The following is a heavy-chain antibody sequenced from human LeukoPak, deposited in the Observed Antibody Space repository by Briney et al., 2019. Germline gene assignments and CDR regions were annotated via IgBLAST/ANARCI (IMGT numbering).Heavy chain of an antibody. D-gene: IGHD3-22*01. CDR3: ARGSVVVITEGYFDY. Sequence: GGSLRLSCAASGFTFSSYSMNWVRQAPGKGLEWVSDISSSSSTIYYADSVKGRFTISRDNAKNSLYLQMNSLRAEDTAVYYCARGSVVVITEGYFDYWGQGTLVTVSS. J-gene: IGHJ4*02. V-gene: IGHV3-48*01. CDR2: ISSSSSTI. CDR1: GFTFSSYS.